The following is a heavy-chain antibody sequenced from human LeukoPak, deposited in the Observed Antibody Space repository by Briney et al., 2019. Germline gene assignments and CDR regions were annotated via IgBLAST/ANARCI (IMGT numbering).Heavy chain of an antibody. CDR2: ISAYNGNT. J-gene: IGHJ4*02. V-gene: IGHV1-18*04. CDR1: GYTFTSYG. D-gene: IGHD3-10*01. CDR3: ARDLWEYYYGSGSYSASDY. Sequence: RASVKVSCKASGYTFTSYGTSWVRQAPGQGLEWMGWISAYNGNTNYAQKLQGRVTMTTDTSASTAYMELRSLRSDDTAVYYCARDLWEYYYGSGSYSASDYWGQGTLVTVSS.